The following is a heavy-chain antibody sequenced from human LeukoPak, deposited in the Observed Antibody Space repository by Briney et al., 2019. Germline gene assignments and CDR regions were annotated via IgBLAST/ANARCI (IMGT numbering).Heavy chain of an antibody. CDR3: ARGYYYGSGSYSPLFDP. CDR1: GGTFSSYA. CDR2: IIPIFGTA. J-gene: IGHJ5*02. Sequence: GASVKVSCKASGGTFSSYAISWVRQAPGQGLEWMGGIIPIFGTANYAQKFQCRVTITADESTSTAYMELSSLRSEDTAVYYCARGYYYGSGSYSPLFDPWGQGTLVTVSS. V-gene: IGHV1-69*01. D-gene: IGHD3-10*01.